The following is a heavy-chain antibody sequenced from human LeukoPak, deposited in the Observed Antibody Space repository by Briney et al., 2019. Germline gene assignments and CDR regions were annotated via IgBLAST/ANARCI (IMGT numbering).Heavy chain of an antibody. CDR1: GGSISSNNW. CDR3: ARDRWDHGGYYYYYMDV. J-gene: IGHJ6*03. Sequence: SGTLSLTCAVSGGSISSNNWWSWVRQPPGKGLEWIGEIYHSGSTNYNPSLKSRVTISVDKSKNQFSLKLSSVTAADTAVYYCARDRWDHGGYYYYYMDVWGKGTTVTISS. CDR2: IYHSGST. D-gene: IGHD4-23*01. V-gene: IGHV4-4*02.